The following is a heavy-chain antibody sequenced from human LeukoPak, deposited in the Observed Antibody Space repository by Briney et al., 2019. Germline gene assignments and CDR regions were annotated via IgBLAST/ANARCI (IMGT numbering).Heavy chain of an antibody. CDR2: FDPEDGET. V-gene: IGHV1-24*01. J-gene: IGHJ4*02. Sequence: GASVKVSCKVSGYTLTELSMHWVRQAPGKGLEWMGGFDPEDGETIYAQKFQGRVTMTEDTSTDTAYMELSSLRSEDTAVYYCATLRPPPIMSSSWPYYFDYWGQGTLVTVSS. D-gene: IGHD6-13*01. CDR1: GYTLTELS. CDR3: ATLRPPPIMSSSWPYYFDY.